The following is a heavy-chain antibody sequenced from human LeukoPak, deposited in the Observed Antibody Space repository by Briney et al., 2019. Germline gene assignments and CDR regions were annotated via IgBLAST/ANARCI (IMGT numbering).Heavy chain of an antibody. CDR1: GYSFTSYW. Sequence: GESLKISCKGSGYSFTSYWIGWVRQMPGKGLEWRGIIYPGDSDTRYSPSFQGQVTISAVKSISTAYLQWSSLKASDTAMYYCARHPTGDSSPYNWFDPWGQGTLVTVSS. D-gene: IGHD6-19*01. J-gene: IGHJ5*02. CDR2: IYPGDSDT. CDR3: ARHPTGDSSPYNWFDP. V-gene: IGHV5-51*01.